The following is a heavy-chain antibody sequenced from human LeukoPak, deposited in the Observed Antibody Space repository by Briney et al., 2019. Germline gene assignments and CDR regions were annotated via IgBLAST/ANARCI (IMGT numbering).Heavy chain of an antibody. V-gene: IGHV4-59*08. CDR3: ARHSTIEPRPDY. D-gene: IGHD6-6*01. CDR1: GASISTYY. J-gene: IGHJ4*02. Sequence: SETLSLTCTVPGASISTYYWSWIRQPPVKGLEWIGCIFYSGSTNSGNTNYNPSLKSRVTISVDTSKNQFSLKLSSVTAADTAVYYCARHSTIEPRPDYWGQGTLVTVSS. CDR2: IFYSGSTN.